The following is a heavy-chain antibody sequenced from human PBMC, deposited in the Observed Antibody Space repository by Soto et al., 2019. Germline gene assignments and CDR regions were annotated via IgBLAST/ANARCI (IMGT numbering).Heavy chain of an antibody. CDR3: ARAFGGSYDY. J-gene: IGHJ4*02. Sequence: EVQLVETGGGLIQPGESLRLSCAASGFTVSSYYMNWVRLVPGKGLEWVSVIYSSGPTFYADSVRGRFTISRDNSKNTLYLEMNSLRVEDTAVYYCARAFGGSYDYWGQGTLVTVSS. CDR2: IYSSGPT. V-gene: IGHV3-53*02. D-gene: IGHD1-26*01. CDR1: GFTVSSYY.